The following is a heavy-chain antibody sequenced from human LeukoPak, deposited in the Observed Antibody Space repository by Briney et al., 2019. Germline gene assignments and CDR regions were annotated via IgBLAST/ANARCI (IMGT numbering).Heavy chain of an antibody. V-gene: IGHV6-1*01. CDR2: TYYRSKWYN. J-gene: IGHJ3*02. D-gene: IGHD2-15*01. CDR1: GDSVFSNSS. Sequence: SQTLSLTCAISGDSVFSNSSWNWIRQSPSRGLEWLGRTYYRSKWYNDYAVSVKSRITINPDTSKNQFSLQLNSVTPEDTAVYYCARGGTVVWAFDIWGQGTMVTVSS. CDR3: ARGGTVVWAFDI.